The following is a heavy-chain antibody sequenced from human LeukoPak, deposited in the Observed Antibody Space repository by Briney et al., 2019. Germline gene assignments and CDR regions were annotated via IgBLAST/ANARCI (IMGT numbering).Heavy chain of an antibody. J-gene: IGHJ4*02. V-gene: IGHV4-59*01. CDR1: GXSXXSYY. CDR2: IYYSGST. Sequence: SETLSLTCTVSGXSXXSYYWSWIRQPXXXXXXXIGYIYYSGSTNYNPSLKSRVTISVDTSKNQFSLKLSSVTAADTAVYYCARDGGIAARSLDYWGQGTLVTVSS. CDR3: ARDGGIAARSLDY. D-gene: IGHD6-6*01.